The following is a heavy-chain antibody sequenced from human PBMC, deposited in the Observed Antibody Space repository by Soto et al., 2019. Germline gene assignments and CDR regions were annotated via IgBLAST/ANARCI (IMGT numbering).Heavy chain of an antibody. Sequence: GESLKISCKGSGYSFTSYWISWVRQMPGKGLEWMGRIDPSDSYTNYSPSFQGHVTISADKSISTAYLQWSSLKASDTAMYYCARHQGLQLWPGSYYYYYYTMDVWGQGTTVTVSS. V-gene: IGHV5-10-1*01. J-gene: IGHJ6*02. CDR3: ARHQGLQLWPGSYYYYYYTMDV. CDR1: GYSFTSYW. D-gene: IGHD5-18*01. CDR2: IDPSDSYT.